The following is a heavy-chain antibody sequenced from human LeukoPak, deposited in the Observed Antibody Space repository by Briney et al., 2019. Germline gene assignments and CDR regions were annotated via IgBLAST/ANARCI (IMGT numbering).Heavy chain of an antibody. CDR3: ARGHKTIATRGVPYGGNSGVAFGY. V-gene: IGHV4-34*01. CDR2: INHSGST. J-gene: IGHJ4*02. Sequence: TTPETLSLTCAVYGGSFSGYYWSWIRQPPGKGLEWIGEINHSGSTNYNPSLKSRVTISVDTSKNQFSLKLSSVTAADTAVYYCARGHKTIATRGVPYGGNSGVAFGYWGQGTLVTVSS. CDR1: GGSFSGYY. D-gene: IGHD4-23*01.